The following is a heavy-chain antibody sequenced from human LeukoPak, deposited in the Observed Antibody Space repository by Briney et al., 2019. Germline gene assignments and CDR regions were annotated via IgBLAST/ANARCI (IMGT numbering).Heavy chain of an antibody. CDR1: GGSISSSSYY. D-gene: IGHD5-24*01. V-gene: IGHV4-39*07. CDR2: IYYSGST. J-gene: IGHJ4*02. CDR3: ARGWRRLGGYNLIGFGY. Sequence: SETLSLTCTVSGGSISSSSYYWGWIRQPPGKGLEWIGSIYYSGSTYYNPSLKSRVTISVDTSKNQFSLKLSSVTAADTAVYYCARGWRRLGGYNLIGFGYWGQGTLVTVSS.